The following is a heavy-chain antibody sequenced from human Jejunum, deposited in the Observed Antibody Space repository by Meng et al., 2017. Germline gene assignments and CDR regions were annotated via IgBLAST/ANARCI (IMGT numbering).Heavy chain of an antibody. D-gene: IGHD4-11*01. J-gene: IGHJ4*02. V-gene: IGHV4-30-4*01. Sequence: QVQLQQWGAGLVKPSQTLSLTCTVSGGSITSNDDYCSWIRQPPGKGLEWIGFIQYSGTTYYSPSLKSRVTISTDTSQKQCSLEVSSVTAADSAVYYCARGNYFSSHDYWGQGTLVTVSS. CDR3: ARGNYFSSHDY. CDR2: IQYSGTT. CDR1: GGSITSNDDY.